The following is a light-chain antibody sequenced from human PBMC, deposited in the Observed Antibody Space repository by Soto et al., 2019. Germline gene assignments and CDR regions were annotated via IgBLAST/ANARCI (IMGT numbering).Light chain of an antibody. CDR1: SSNIGAGYD. J-gene: IGLJ1*01. CDR2: GNS. Sequence: QSVLTQPPSVSGAPGQRVTISCTGSSSNIGAGYDVHWYQQLPGTAPKLLIYGNSNRPSGVPDRFSGSKSGTSASLAITGLQAEDEADYYCPSYDSSLSFYVFGTGTKVTVL. CDR3: PSYDSSLSFYV. V-gene: IGLV1-40*01.